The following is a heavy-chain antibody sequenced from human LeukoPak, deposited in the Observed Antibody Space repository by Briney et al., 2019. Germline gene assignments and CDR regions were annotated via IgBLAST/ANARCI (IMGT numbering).Heavy chain of an antibody. D-gene: IGHD4-17*01. V-gene: IGHV3-48*03. J-gene: IGHJ4*02. CDR2: ISSSGLTM. CDR3: ARRTTGDDY. Sequence: PGGSLRLSCAASGFTFSNYEMNWVRQAPGRGLEWVSYISSSGLTMYYADSVKGRFIISRGNAKNSLYLQMNSLRAEDTAVYYCARRTTGDDYWGQGTLVTVSS. CDR1: GFTFSNYE.